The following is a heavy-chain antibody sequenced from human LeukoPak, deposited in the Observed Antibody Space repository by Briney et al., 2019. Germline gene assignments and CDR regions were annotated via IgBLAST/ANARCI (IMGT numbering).Heavy chain of an antibody. CDR3: AREYSSSSRAFDI. Sequence: SETLSLTCAVSGYSISSGYYWGWIRQPPGKGLEWIGSIYHNGNTYYNPSLKSRVTISVDTSKNQFSLKLSSVTAADMAVSYCAREYSSSSRAFDIWGQGTMVTVSS. J-gene: IGHJ3*02. CDR1: GYSISSGYY. D-gene: IGHD6-6*01. V-gene: IGHV4-38-2*02. CDR2: IYHNGNT.